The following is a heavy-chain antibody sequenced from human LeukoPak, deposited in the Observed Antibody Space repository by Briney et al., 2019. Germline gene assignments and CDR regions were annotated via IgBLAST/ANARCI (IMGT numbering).Heavy chain of an antibody. D-gene: IGHD2-8*02. CDR1: GFTFSSYS. J-gene: IGHJ4*02. V-gene: IGHV3-21*01. CDR3: ARVGSGWWSRY. CDR2: ISGSSSYI. Sequence: GGSLRLSCAASGFTFSSYSMNWVRQAPGKGLEWVSSISGSSSYIYYADSVKGRFTISRDNAKNSLYLQMNSLRAEDTAVYYCARVGSGWWSRYWGQGTLVTVSS.